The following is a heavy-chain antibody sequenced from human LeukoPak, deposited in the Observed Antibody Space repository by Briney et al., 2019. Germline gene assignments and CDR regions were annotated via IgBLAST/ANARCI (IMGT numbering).Heavy chain of an antibody. CDR2: ISNEGRVQ. J-gene: IGHJ4*02. D-gene: IGHD1-26*01. CDR3: AKVHILLVGPIYYFDY. CDR1: GFTFSDYG. Sequence: GGSLRLSCAASGFTFSDYGMHWVRQAPGKGLEWVTVISNEGRVQYYADSVKGRFTISRDNSKNTLYLQMNSLRAEDTAVYYCAKVHILLVGPIYYFDYWGQGTLVTVSS. V-gene: IGHV3-30*18.